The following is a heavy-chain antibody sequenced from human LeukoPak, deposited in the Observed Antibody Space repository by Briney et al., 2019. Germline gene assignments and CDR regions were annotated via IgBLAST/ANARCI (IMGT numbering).Heavy chain of an antibody. Sequence: PSQTLSLTCTLSVGSISGYYCSSIPQPPGKGLEWSWDIYYSGSTNYNTSLTSRVTISVDTSKNQFSLKLSSVTAADTAVYYCARLVPKGLTTVTTWGAFDIWGQGTMVTVSS. CDR1: VGSISGYY. CDR3: ARLVPKGLTTVTTWGAFDI. V-gene: IGHV4-59*08. D-gene: IGHD4-17*01. CDR2: IYYSGST. J-gene: IGHJ3*02.